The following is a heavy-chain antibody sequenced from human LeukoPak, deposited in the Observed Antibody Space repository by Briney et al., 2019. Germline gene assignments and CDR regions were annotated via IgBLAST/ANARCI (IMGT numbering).Heavy chain of an antibody. CDR2: ISPNGVIT. V-gene: IGHV3-23*01. CDR3: AKKGYSYGWRDSYYFDY. D-gene: IGHD6-19*01. CDR1: GFTFSSHG. J-gene: IGHJ4*02. Sequence: GGSLRLSCAASGFTFSSHGMNWVRQAPGKGLEWVSGISPNGVITYYADSVKGRFTVSRDNSKLYLQMNSLRAEDTAVYYCAKKGYSYGWRDSYYFDYWGQGTLVAVSS.